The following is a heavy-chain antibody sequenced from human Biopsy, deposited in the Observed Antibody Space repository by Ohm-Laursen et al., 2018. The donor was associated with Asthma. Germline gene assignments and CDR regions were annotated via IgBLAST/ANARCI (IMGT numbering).Heavy chain of an antibody. CDR3: ARMISYYHEMRAPFFDY. D-gene: IGHD3-22*01. J-gene: IGHJ4*02. CDR1: GYTFTSYD. CDR2: INTNTGNP. Sequence: ASVKVSCKASGYTFTSYDINWVRQAPGQGLEWMGWINTNTGNPTYAQGFTGRFVFSLDASVNTAHLQTSSLKAEDTAVYYCARMISYYHEMRAPFFDYWGQGTLVTVSS. V-gene: IGHV7-4-1*02.